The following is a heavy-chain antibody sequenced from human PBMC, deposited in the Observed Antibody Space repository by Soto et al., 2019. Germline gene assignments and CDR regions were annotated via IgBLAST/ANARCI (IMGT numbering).Heavy chain of an antibody. CDR1: GYSFTRYG. V-gene: IGHV1-18*01. CDR2: INTYNGNT. J-gene: IGHJ6*02. D-gene: IGHD3-16*01. CDR3: AMVDVYVTPSPQDV. Sequence: QVQLVQSRAEVKNPGASVKVSCKAYGYSFTRYGIAWARQAPGQGLEWMGWINTYNGNTNYAQNLQGRVTLTTDTSTSTAYMELTSLRSNDTAIYYCAMVDVYVTPSPQDVWGQGTTVIVSS.